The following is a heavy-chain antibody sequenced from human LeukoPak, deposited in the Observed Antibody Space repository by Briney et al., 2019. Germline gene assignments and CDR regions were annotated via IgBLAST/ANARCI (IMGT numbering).Heavy chain of an antibody. D-gene: IGHD3-22*01. V-gene: IGHV4-39*01. CDR2: ISYPART. J-gene: IGHJ4*02. CDR1: GGSLTSTSSF. CDR3: ASPGSGYYYAAD. Sequence: PSETLSLTCTVSGGSLTSTSSFWGWIRQSPGKGLEWIGSISYPARTYYNPSLKTRITMSLDASKNQFSLRLDSVTAADTALYFRASPGSGYYYAADWGQGTLVTVSS.